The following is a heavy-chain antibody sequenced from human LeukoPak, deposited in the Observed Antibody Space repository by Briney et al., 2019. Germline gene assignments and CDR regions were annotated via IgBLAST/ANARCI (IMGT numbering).Heavy chain of an antibody. CDR3: ARGLGSHVVGLYDYFDY. CDR2: IIPMFGTA. J-gene: IGHJ4*02. Sequence: ASVKVSCKASGGTFSSYAISWVRQAPGQGLEWMGGIIPMFGTANNAQKFQGRVTITADESTSTAYMELSSLRSEDTAVYYCARGLGSHVVGLYDYFDYWGQGTLVTVSS. CDR1: GGTFSSYA. D-gene: IGHD2-21*01. V-gene: IGHV1-69*13.